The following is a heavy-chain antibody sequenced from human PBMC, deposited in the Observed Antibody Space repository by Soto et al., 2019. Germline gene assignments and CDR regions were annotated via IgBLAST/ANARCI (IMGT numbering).Heavy chain of an antibody. V-gene: IGHV1-3*01. J-gene: IGHJ4*02. CDR1: GYTFTTYA. Sequence: ASVKVSCKASGYTFTTYAMHWVRQAPGQRLEWMGWINPDNDNTKYSQKFQGRVTITRDTSASTAYMELSSLTSEDTAVYYCAIGGRNTRDRYYFDYWGQGILVTVSS. CDR3: AIGGRNTRDRYYFDY. CDR2: INPDNDNT.